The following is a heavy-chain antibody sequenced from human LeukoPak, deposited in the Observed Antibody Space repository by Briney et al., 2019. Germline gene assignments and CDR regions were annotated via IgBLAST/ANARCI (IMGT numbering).Heavy chain of an antibody. CDR3: ARDPRFGEFNNAFDI. CDR1: GGTFSSFA. Sequence: SVKVSCKASGGTFSSFAISWVRQAPGQGLEWMGGITPIFGSANYAQKFQGRVTIIADESTSTAYMELSSLRSEDTAVYYCARDPRFGEFNNAFDIWGQGTMVTVSS. V-gene: IGHV1-69*13. D-gene: IGHD3-10*02. CDR2: ITPIFGSA. J-gene: IGHJ3*02.